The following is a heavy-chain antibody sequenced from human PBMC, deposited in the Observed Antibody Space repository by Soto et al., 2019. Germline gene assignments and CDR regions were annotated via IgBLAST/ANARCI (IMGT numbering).Heavy chain of an antibody. CDR1: GFTFSTYY. Sequence: GVSLRLSCAASGFTFSTYYMTWVRQAPGKGLEWVASIKNDGSEQYYVDSVKGRFTISRDNAKNSLYLQMNSLRAGDTALYYCSRENWFQDYWGQGTRVTVYS. J-gene: IGHJ4*02. CDR2: IKNDGSEQ. D-gene: IGHD3-10*01. V-gene: IGHV3-7*03. CDR3: SRENWFQDY.